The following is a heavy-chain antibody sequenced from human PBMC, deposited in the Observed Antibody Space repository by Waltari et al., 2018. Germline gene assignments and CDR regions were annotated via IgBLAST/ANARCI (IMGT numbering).Heavy chain of an antibody. J-gene: IGHJ6*02. CDR1: GYTFTGYY. V-gene: IGHV1-2*02. Sequence: QVQLVQSGAEVKKPGASVKVSCKASGYTFTGYYMHWVRQAPGQGLEWMGWINPNSGGTNYAQKFQGRVTMARDTSISTAYMELSRLRSDDTAVYYCAREGQWLAAAGTYYGMDVWGQGTTVTVSS. CDR3: AREGQWLAAAGTYYGMDV. CDR2: INPNSGGT. D-gene: IGHD6-13*01.